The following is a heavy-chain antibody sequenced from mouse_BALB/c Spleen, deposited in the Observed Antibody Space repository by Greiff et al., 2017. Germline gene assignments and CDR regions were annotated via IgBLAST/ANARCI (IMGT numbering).Heavy chain of an antibody. Sequence: EVNVVESGGGLVKPGGSLKLSCAASGFTFSDYYMYWVRQTPEKRLEWVATISDGGSYTYYPDSVKGRFTISRDNAKNNLYLQMSSLKSEDTAMYYCARDYYGSSPFAYWGQGTLVTVSA. CDR2: ISDGGSYT. CDR1: GFTFSDYY. V-gene: IGHV5-4*02. CDR3: ARDYYGSSPFAY. D-gene: IGHD1-1*01. J-gene: IGHJ3*01.